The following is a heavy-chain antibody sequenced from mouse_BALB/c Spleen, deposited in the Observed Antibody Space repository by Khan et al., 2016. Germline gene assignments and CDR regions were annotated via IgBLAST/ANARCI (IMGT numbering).Heavy chain of an antibody. CDR3: ARTGPFAY. J-gene: IGHJ3*01. Sequence: EVELVESGGGLVQPGGSLRLSCATSAFTFTDYYMSWVRQPPGKALEWLGFIRNKANGYTTEYSASVKGRFTISRDNSQSILYLQMNTLRAEDSVTYYCARTGPFAYWGQGTLVTVAA. CDR2: IRNKANGYTT. D-gene: IGHD4-1*01. CDR1: AFTFTDYY. V-gene: IGHV7-3*02.